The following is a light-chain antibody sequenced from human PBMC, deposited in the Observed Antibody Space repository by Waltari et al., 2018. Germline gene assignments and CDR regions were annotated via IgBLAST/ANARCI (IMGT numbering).Light chain of an antibody. Sequence: EIVLTQSPGTLSLSPGERATLSCRASQSVTSGYLAWYQQKPGQPPRLVTHGVSSRATGIPDRFSGSGSGTDFTLTISRLEPEDFAVYFCQQYDNSPPWTFGQGTKVEIK. V-gene: IGKV3-20*01. CDR3: QQYDNSPPWT. J-gene: IGKJ1*01. CDR1: QSVTSGY. CDR2: GVS.